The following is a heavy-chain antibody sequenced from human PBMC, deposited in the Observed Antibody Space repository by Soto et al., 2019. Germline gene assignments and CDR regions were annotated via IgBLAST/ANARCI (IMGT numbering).Heavy chain of an antibody. V-gene: IGHV3-30*18. CDR1: GFTFSNDG. J-gene: IGHJ4*02. CDR2: ISYDGSHK. CDR3: AKEGAPRYCGRSSCHPAGAY. Sequence: QVQLVESGGGVVQPGRSLRLSCAGSGFTFSNDGLHWVRQAPGKGLALVAVISYDGSHKYYADSVKGRFTISRDNSNNMLYLQMDSLRAEDTALYYCAKEGAPRYCGRSSCHPAGAYWGQGTLVTVSS. D-gene: IGHD2-15*01.